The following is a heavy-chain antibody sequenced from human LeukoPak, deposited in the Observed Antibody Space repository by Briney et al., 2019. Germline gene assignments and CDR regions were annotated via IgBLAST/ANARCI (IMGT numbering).Heavy chain of an antibody. CDR1: GGSFSGYY. J-gene: IGHJ4*02. V-gene: IGHV4-34*01. Sequence: SETLSLTCAVYGGSFSGYYWSWIRQPPGKGLEWIGEINHSGSTNYNPSLTSRVTISVDTSKNQFSLKLSSVTAADTAVYYCARASGSSLRGAYFDYWGQGTLVTVSS. CDR3: ARASGSSLRGAYFDY. CDR2: INHSGST. D-gene: IGHD3-10*01.